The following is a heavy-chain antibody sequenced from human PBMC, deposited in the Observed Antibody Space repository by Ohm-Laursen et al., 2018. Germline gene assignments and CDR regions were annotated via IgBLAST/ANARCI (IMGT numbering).Heavy chain of an antibody. CDR2: INDSGGDT. CDR3: ARDRTVYGVGNGLDALDV. D-gene: IGHD3-3*01. J-gene: IGHJ3*01. V-gene: IGHV3-23*01. Sequence: GSLRLSCAASGFTFSNYGMNWVRQAPGKGLEWVSSINDSGGDTYYADSVKGRFSISRDSSKKTLYLQMSALSAEDTAVYYCARDRTVYGVGNGLDALDVWGQGTMVTVSS. CDR1: GFTFSNYG.